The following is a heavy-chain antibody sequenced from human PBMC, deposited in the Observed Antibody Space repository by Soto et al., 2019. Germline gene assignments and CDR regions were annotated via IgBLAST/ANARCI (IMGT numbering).Heavy chain of an antibody. V-gene: IGHV3-30*18. CDR2: ISYDGRSE. CDR3: AKSVVDSSGWYRSGLAN. Sequence: QVQLVESGGGVVHPGRSLRLSCAASGFTFSNYGMHWVRQAPGKGLEWLAVISYDGRSELYADSVEGRFTMPRAKSKRTVYLQMNSLRAGDTAVYYCAKSVVDSSGWYRSGLANWGKATVVTVSS. J-gene: IGHJ4*02. D-gene: IGHD6-19*01. CDR1: GFTFSNYG.